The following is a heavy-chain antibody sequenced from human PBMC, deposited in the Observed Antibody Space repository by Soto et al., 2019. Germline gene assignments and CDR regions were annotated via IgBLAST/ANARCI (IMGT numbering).Heavy chain of an antibody. J-gene: IGHJ4*02. D-gene: IGHD1-26*01. V-gene: IGHV4-31*03. Sequence: QVQLQESGPGLVKPSQTLSLTCTVSGGSFSSGGYYWNWIRQRPGKGLEWIGYISYSGSTYYNPSLKSRLTISLDTSKKQFSLKLSSVTAADTAVYYCARDSGSYSWFDYWGQGTLVTVSS. CDR3: ARDSGSYSWFDY. CDR2: ISYSGST. CDR1: GGSFSSGGYY.